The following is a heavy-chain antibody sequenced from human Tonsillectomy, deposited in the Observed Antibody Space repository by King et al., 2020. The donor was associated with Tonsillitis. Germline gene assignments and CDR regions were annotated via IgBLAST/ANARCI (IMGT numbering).Heavy chain of an antibody. CDR3: ARRAYGDPLFDY. V-gene: IGHV4-39*07. CDR2: IYYSGST. J-gene: IGHJ4*02. Sequence: LQLKESGPGLVKPSETLSLTCTVSGGSISSGSYYWGWIRQPPGKGLEWIGSIYYSGSTYYNPSLKSRVTISVDTSKNQFSLKLSSVTAADTAMYYCARRAYGDPLFDYWGQGTLVTVSS. CDR1: GGSISSGSYY. D-gene: IGHD4-17*01.